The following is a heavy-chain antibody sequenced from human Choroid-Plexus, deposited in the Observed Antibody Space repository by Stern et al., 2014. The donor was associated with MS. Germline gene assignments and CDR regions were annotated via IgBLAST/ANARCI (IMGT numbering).Heavy chain of an antibody. CDR1: GFTFSNFG. V-gene: IGHV3-30*18. Sequence: VQLVESGGGVAQPGRPLILSCAASGFTFSNFGMHWVRQAPGKGLEWVALISYDGSDKEYADSVKGRFTIFRDNSKNTLYMHMNSLRAEDTAVYYCAKDRQWSTYFFDYWGQGSLVTVSS. J-gene: IGHJ4*02. CDR2: ISYDGSDK. D-gene: IGHD2-15*01. CDR3: AKDRQWSTYFFDY.